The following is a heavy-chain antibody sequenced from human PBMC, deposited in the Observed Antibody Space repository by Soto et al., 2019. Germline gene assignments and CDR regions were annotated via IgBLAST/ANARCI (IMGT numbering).Heavy chain of an antibody. J-gene: IGHJ4*02. CDR3: ARHFLIGDRTFFDY. CDR1: GGSISSYY. Sequence: SETLSLTCTVSGGSISSYYWSWIRQPPGKGLEWIGYIYYSGSTNYNPSLKSRVTISVDTSKNQFSLKLSSVTAADTAVYYCARHFLIGDRTFFDYWGQGTLVTVSS. V-gene: IGHV4-59*08. D-gene: IGHD4-17*01. CDR2: IYYSGST.